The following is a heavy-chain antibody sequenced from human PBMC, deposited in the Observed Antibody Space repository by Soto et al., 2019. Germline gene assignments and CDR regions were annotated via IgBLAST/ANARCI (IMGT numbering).Heavy chain of an antibody. V-gene: IGHV4-30-4*01. CDR3: ARGPSGDKVDS. CDR2: IYDGGRT. D-gene: IGHD7-27*01. CDR1: GGSISTVDYW. Sequence: QVQLQESGPGLVKPSQTLSLTCTVSGGSISTVDYWWSWIRQSPDMGLEWIGHIYDGGRTYNNPSLESRVTMSVDTSKSHLSLTLSSVSAADTAGYYCARGPSGDKVDSWGQGTLVTVSS. J-gene: IGHJ4*02.